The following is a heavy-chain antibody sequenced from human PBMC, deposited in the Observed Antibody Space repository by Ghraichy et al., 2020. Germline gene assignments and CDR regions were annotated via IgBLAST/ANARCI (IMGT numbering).Heavy chain of an antibody. V-gene: IGHV3-7*01. CDR2: IKQDGSEK. CDR3: ARESLYYNYYYYMDV. J-gene: IGHJ6*03. CDR1: GFTFSSYW. Sequence: GSLRLSCAASGFTFSSYWMSWVRQAPGKGLEWVANIKQDGSEKYYVDSVKGRFTISRDNAKNSLYLQMNSLRAEDTAVYYSARESLYYNYYYYMDVWGKGTTVTVSS.